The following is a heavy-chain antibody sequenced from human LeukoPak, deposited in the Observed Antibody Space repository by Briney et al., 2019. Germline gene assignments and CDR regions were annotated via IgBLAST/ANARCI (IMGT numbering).Heavy chain of an antibody. CDR1: GFTVSYKY. J-gene: IGHJ1*01. CDR2: IYSGGTT. Sequence: PGGPLRLSCAASGFTVSYKYMKWVRQAPGKGLEWVSLIYSGGTTYYADSVKGRFTISRDNSNNTMYLLINSLRAEDTAVYYCARDAGDSSSRCFQHWGQGTLVTVSS. D-gene: IGHD6-13*01. V-gene: IGHV3-53*01. CDR3: ARDAGDSSSRCFQH.